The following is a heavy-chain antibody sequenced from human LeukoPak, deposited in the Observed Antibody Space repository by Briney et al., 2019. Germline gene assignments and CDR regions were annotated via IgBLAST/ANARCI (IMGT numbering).Heavy chain of an antibody. CDR3: ARRYGFPRGRFSDY. D-gene: IGHD1-14*01. J-gene: IGHJ4*02. CDR1: GGSISSSSHY. Sequence: PSETLSLTCTVSGGSISSSSHYWGWIRQPPGKGLEWIGSIYYSGTAFYNPSLKSRVTISVDTSKDQFSLNLSSVAAADTAVYYCARRYGFPRGRFSDYWGQGTLVTVSS. V-gene: IGHV4-39*01. CDR2: IYYSGTA.